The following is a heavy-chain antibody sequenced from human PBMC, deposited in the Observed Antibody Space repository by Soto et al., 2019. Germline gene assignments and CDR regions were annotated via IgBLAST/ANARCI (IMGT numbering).Heavy chain of an antibody. CDR2: IIPIFGTA. Sequence: ASVKVSCKASGGTFSSYAISWVRQAPGQGLEWMGGIIPIFGTANYAQKFQGRVTITADESTSTAYMELSSLRSEDTAVYYCARVHDYLNWFDPWGQGTLVTVSS. V-gene: IGHV1-69*13. CDR3: ARVHDYLNWFDP. J-gene: IGHJ5*02. D-gene: IGHD4-17*01. CDR1: GGTFSSYA.